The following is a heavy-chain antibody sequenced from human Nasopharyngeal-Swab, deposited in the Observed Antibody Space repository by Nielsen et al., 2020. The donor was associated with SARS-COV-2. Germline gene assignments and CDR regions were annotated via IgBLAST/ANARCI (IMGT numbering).Heavy chain of an antibody. CDR1: GGSISSSSYY. CDR2: IDWDDDK. Sequence: TLSLTCTVSGGSISSSSYYWGWIRQPPGKALEWLARIDWDDDKYYSTSLKTRLTISKDTSKNQVVLTMTNMDPVDTATYYCARTIAAAGMGFDPWGQGTLVTVSS. CDR3: ARTIAAAGMGFDP. V-gene: IGHV2-70*11. D-gene: IGHD6-13*01. J-gene: IGHJ5*02.